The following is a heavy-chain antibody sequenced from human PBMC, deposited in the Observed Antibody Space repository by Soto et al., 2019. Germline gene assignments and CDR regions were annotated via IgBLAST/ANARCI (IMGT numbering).Heavy chain of an antibody. V-gene: IGHV3-23*01. CDR2: ISGSGGST. CDR3: AKDHRWDWNYFCGGFPCDY. CDR1: GFTFSSYA. D-gene: IGHD1-7*01. Sequence: EVQLLESGGGLVQPGGSLRLSCAASGFTFSSYAMSWVRQAPGKGLEWVSAISGSGGSTYYADSVKGRFTISRDNSKNTVYLQMNRLRAEDTAVYYCAKDHRWDWNYFCGGFPCDYWGQGTLVTVSS. J-gene: IGHJ4*02.